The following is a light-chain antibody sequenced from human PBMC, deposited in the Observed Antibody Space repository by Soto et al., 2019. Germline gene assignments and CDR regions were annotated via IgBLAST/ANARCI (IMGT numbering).Light chain of an antibody. J-gene: IGLJ3*02. Sequence: QSVLTQSPSASASLGASVKLTCTLSSGHSSYAIAWHQQQPEKGPRCLMQLNSDGSHNKGDGIPDRFLGSSSGAERYLTISSLQSEDEADYYCQTWGTGIVVFGGGTKLTVL. CDR1: SGHSSYA. V-gene: IGLV4-69*01. CDR3: QTWGTGIVV. CDR2: LNSDGSH.